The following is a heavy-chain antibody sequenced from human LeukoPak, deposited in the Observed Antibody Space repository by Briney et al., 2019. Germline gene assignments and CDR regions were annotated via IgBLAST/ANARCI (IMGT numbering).Heavy chain of an antibody. CDR2: IKQDGSEK. Sequence: PGGSLRLSCAASGFTFSSYWMSWVRQAPWKGLEWVANIKQDGSEKYYVDSVRGRFTISRDNAKNSLYLQMNSLRAEDTAVYYCARDNLMVYGEDAFDIWGQGTMVTVSS. J-gene: IGHJ3*02. CDR3: ARDNLMVYGEDAFDI. V-gene: IGHV3-7*01. D-gene: IGHD2-8*01. CDR1: GFTFSSYW.